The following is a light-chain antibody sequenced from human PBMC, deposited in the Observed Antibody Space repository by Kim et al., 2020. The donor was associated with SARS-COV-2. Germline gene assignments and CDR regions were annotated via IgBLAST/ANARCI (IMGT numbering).Light chain of an antibody. CDR1: TGAVTSGHY. CDR3: LLSYGGSRV. CDR2: HTS. J-gene: IGLJ2*01. Sequence: QAVVTQEPSLTVSPGGTVTLTCGSSTGAVTSGHYSYWFQQKPGQAPRTLIYHTSNKLSWTPARFSGSLLGGKAALTLSGAQPEDEAVYYCLLSYGGSRVFGGGTQLTVL. V-gene: IGLV7-46*01.